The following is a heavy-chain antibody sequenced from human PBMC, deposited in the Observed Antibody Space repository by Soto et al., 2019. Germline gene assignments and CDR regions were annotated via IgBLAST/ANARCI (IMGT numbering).Heavy chain of an antibody. V-gene: IGHV3-7*01. CDR1: GFTFSSYW. D-gene: IGHD3-9*01. J-gene: IGHJ4*02. Sequence: GGSLRLSCAPSGFTFSSYWMSWFRQAPGKGLEWVANIKQDGSEKYYVDSVKGRFTISRDNAKNSLYLQMNSLRAEDTAVYYCASYVLRYFDADYWGQGTLVTV. CDR2: IKQDGSEK. CDR3: ASYVLRYFDADY.